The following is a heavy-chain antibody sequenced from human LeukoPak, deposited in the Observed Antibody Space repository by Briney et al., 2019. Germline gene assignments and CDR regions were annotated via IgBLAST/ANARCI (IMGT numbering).Heavy chain of an antibody. CDR2: IYGGDVNT. D-gene: IGHD3-16*01. Sequence: GASVKVSCKASGYTFTNYVIHWGRQAPGQRLEWMGRIYGGDVNTRYSQEFQGRVTITRETSATTAYMGWRVRRYEDMAVYYCAREADVYGTRGGGYFYYWGQGTLVTVSS. V-gene: IGHV1-3*03. CDR3: AREADVYGTRGGGYFYY. J-gene: IGHJ4*02. CDR1: GYTFTNYV.